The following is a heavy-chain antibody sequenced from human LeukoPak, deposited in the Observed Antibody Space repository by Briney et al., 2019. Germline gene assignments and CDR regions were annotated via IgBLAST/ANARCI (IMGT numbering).Heavy chain of an antibody. V-gene: IGHV3-23*01. CDR1: GFTFSSYA. D-gene: IGHD3-22*01. Sequence: PGGSLRLSCAASGFTFSSYAMSWVRQAPGKGLEWVSAISGSGGSTYYADSVKGRFTISRDNSKNTLYLQMNSLGAEDTAVYYCAKGGHRVVIISAHFQHWGQGTLVTVSS. CDR3: AKGGHRVVIISAHFQH. J-gene: IGHJ1*01. CDR2: ISGSGGST.